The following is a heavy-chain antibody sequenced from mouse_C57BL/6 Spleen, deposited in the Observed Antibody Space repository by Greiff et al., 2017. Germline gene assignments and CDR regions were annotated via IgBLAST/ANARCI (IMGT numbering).Heavy chain of an antibody. CDR2: IYPRSGNT. CDR1: GYTFTSYG. J-gene: IGHJ3*01. D-gene: IGHD4-1*02. CDR3: ASPSTGSFAY. V-gene: IGHV1-81*01. Sequence: VQLVESGAELARPGASVKLSCKASGYTFTSYGISWVKQRTGQGLEWIGEIYPRSGNTYYNEKFKGKATLTADKSSSTAYMELRSLTSEDSAVYFCASPSTGSFAYWGQGTLVTVSA.